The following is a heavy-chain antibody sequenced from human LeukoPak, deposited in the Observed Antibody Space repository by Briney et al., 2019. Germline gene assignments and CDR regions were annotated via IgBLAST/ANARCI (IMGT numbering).Heavy chain of an antibody. CDR2: ISYNGNII. V-gene: IGHV3-30*03. D-gene: IGHD1-26*01. CDR3: AREEEGELPDY. CDR1: GFPFSGYA. Sequence: GGSLRLSCAASGFPFSGYAMHWVRQAPGKGLEWVAIISYNGNIIHCADSVRGRFTVSRDNSKNTLYLQMNSLRTDDTARYFCAREEEGELPDYWGQGTLVAVSS. J-gene: IGHJ4*02.